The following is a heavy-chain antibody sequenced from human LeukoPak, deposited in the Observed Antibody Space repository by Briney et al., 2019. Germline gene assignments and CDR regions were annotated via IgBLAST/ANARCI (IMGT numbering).Heavy chain of an antibody. D-gene: IGHD5-12*01. CDR1: GFTFRSYC. CDR2: ISYDGSNK. Sequence: GGSLRLSCVASGFTFRSYCMNWVRQAPGKGLEWMAVISYDGSNKHYADSVKGRFTISRDNSKNTLYLQMNSLRAEDTAVYYCARSYRYYYYMDVWGKGTTVTVSS. V-gene: IGHV3-30*04. J-gene: IGHJ6*03. CDR3: ARSYRYYYYMDV.